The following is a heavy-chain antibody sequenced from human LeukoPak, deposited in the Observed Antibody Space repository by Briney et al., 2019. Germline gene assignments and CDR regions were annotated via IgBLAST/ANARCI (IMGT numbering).Heavy chain of an antibody. V-gene: IGHV3-15*01. CDR1: GFTFSNAW. J-gene: IGHJ4*02. CDR3: TTDLVEQLVYFDY. Sequence: GGSLRLSCAASGFTFSNAWMSWVRQAPGKGLEWVGRIKSKTEGGTTDYAAPVKGRFTISRDDSKNTLYLQMNNLKTEDTAVYYCTTDLVEQLVYFDYWGQGTLVTVSS. D-gene: IGHD6-6*01. CDR2: IKSKTEGGTT.